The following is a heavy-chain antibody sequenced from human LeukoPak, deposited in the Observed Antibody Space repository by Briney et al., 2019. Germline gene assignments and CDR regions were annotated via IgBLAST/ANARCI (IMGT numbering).Heavy chain of an antibody. J-gene: IGHJ4*02. D-gene: IGHD2-2*02. V-gene: IGHV1-18*01. Sequence: ASVKVSFKASGYTFTSYGISWVRQAPGQGLEWMGWISAYNGNTNYAQKLQGRVTMTTDTSTSTAYMELRSLRSDDTAVYYCASGYCSSTSCYTGSTVNYDYWGQGTLVTVSS. CDR1: GYTFTSYG. CDR3: ASGYCSSTSCYTGSTVNYDY. CDR2: ISAYNGNT.